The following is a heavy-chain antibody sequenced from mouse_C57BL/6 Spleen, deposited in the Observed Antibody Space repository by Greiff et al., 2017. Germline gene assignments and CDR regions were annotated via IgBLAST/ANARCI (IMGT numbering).Heavy chain of an antibody. V-gene: IGHV2-2*01. CDR3: ARKGYSNYDYAMDY. CDR1: GFSLTSYG. CDR2: IWSGGST. Sequence: QVQLKESGPGLVQPSQSLSITCTVSGFSLTSYGVHWVRQSPGKGLEWLGVIWSGGSTDYNAAFISRLSISKDNSKSQVFFKMNSLQADDTAIYYCARKGYSNYDYAMDYWGQGTSVTVSS. D-gene: IGHD2-5*01. J-gene: IGHJ4*01.